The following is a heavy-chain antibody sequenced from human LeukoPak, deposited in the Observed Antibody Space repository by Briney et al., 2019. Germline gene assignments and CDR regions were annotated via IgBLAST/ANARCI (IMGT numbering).Heavy chain of an antibody. V-gene: IGHV1-69*01. Sequence: SVKVSCKASGGTFSSYAISWVRQAPGQGLEWMGGIIPIFGTANYAQKFQGRVTITADESTSTAYMELSSLRSEDTAVYYCASARSGYYHPYYYMDVWGKGTTVTVSS. J-gene: IGHJ6*03. CDR3: ASARSGYYHPYYYMDV. D-gene: IGHD3-22*01. CDR1: GGTFSSYA. CDR2: IIPIFGTA.